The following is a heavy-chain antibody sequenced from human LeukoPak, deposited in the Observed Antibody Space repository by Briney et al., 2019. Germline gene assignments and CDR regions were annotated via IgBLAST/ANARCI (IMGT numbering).Heavy chain of an antibody. D-gene: IGHD6-19*01. Sequence: GGSLRLSCAASGFTFSSYWMSWVRQAPGKGLEGVANIKQDGSEKYYVDSVKGRFAISRDNAKNSLYLQMNSLRAEDTAVYYCARYSSGWYDWFDPWGQGTQVTVSS. CDR1: GFTFSSYW. CDR3: ARYSSGWYDWFDP. CDR2: IKQDGSEK. V-gene: IGHV3-7*01. J-gene: IGHJ5*02.